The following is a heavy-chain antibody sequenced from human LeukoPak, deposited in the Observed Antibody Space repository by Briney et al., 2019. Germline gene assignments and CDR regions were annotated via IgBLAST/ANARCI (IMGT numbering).Heavy chain of an antibody. D-gene: IGHD4-11*01. CDR3: AKDYPKLQNKGYMDV. V-gene: IGHV3-30*18. Sequence: GGSLRLSCAASGFTFSSYGMHWVRQAPGKGLEWVAVISYDGSNKYYADSVKGRFTISRDNSKNTLYLQMNSLRAEDTAVYYCAKDYPKLQNKGYMDVWGKGTTVTVSS. CDR2: ISYDGSNK. J-gene: IGHJ6*03. CDR1: GFTFSSYG.